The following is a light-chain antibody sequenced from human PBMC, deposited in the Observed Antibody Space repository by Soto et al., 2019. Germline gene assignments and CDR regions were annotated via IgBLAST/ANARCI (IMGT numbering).Light chain of an antibody. V-gene: IGLV3-21*02. Sequence: SYELTQPPSVSVAQGRTARITCGGNNIGSNSVHWHQQKPGQAPVLVVYDDSDRPSGIPERFSGSNSGNTATLTISRVEAGDEADYYCQVWDSSSDHVVFGGGTNLTVL. J-gene: IGLJ3*02. CDR1: NIGSNS. CDR2: DDS. CDR3: QVWDSSSDHVV.